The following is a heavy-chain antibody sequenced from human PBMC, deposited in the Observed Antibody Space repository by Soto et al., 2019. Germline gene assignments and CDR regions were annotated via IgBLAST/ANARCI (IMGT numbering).Heavy chain of an antibody. CDR1: GGAFSGYY. V-gene: IGHV4-34*01. J-gene: IGHJ5*02. CDR2: INHSGST. CDR3: ARRPQDYYDSSGYSP. D-gene: IGHD3-22*01. Sequence: SETLSLTCAVYGGAFSGYYWGRIRQPPGKGLEWIGEINHSGSTNYNPSLKSRVTISVDTSKNQFSLKLSSVTAADTAVYYCARRPQDYYDSSGYSPWGQGTLVTVSS.